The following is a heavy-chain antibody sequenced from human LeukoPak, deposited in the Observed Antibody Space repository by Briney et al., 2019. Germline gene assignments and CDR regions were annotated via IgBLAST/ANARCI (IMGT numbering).Heavy chain of an antibody. CDR1: GFTVSSNY. V-gene: IGHV3-53*01. D-gene: IGHD6-19*01. J-gene: IGHJ4*02. CDR3: AREIAVLGGYFDY. Sequence: PGGSLRLSCAASGFTVSSNYMSWVRQAPGKGLEWVSVIYSGGSTYYADSVKGRFTISRDNSKNTLYLQMNSLRAEDTAVYYCAREIAVLGGYFDYWGPGTLVTVSS. CDR2: IYSGGST.